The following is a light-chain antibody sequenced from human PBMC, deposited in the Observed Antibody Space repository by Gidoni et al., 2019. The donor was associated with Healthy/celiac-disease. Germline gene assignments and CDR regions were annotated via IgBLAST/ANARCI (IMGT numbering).Light chain of an antibody. CDR2: KAS. J-gene: IGKJ1*01. V-gene: IGKV1-5*03. CDR1: QSISSW. CDR3: QQYNSYPPWT. Sequence: DIQMTQSPSTLSASVGDRVTITCRASQSISSWLAWYQQKPGKAPKLLIYKASSLESGVPSGFSGSGSGTEFTLTISSLQPDDFATYYCQQYNSYPPWTFAQXTKVGIK.